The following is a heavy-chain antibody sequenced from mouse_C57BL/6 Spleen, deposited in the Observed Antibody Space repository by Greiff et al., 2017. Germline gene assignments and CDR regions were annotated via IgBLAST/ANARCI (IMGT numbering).Heavy chain of an antibody. J-gene: IGHJ1*03. D-gene: IGHD2-3*01. Sequence: GGGLVQPKGSLKLSCAASGFSFNTYAMNWVRQAPGTGLEWVARIRSKSNNYATYYADSVKDRFTISRDDSESMLYLQMNNLKTEDTAMYYCVRHDGYSWYFDVWGTGTTVTVSS. CDR3: VRHDGYSWYFDV. V-gene: IGHV10-1*01. CDR2: IRSKSNNYAT. CDR1: GFSFNTYA.